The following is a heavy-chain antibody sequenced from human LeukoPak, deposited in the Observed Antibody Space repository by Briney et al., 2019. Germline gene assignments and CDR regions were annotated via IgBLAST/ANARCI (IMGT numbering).Heavy chain of an antibody. V-gene: IGHV1-8*01. J-gene: IGHJ5*02. Sequence: ASVKVSCKASGYTFTSYDIHWVRQATRQGLEWMGRMNPNRGDTDYAQKFQDRATMTTDTSTSTAYMELRSLRFDDTAVYYCARDFAWGSGGAPIDDNWLDPWGQGTLVTVSS. D-gene: IGHD7-27*01. CDR1: GYTFTSYD. CDR2: MNPNRGDT. CDR3: ARDFAWGSGGAPIDDNWLDP.